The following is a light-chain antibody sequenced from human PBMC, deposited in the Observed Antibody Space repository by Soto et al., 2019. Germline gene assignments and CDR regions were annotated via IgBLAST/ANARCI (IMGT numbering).Light chain of an antibody. CDR1: QSISSY. J-gene: IGKJ3*01. CDR2: DAS. V-gene: IGKV3D-15*01. Sequence: EVVLTQSPDNLSLPPGERATLSCRASQSISSYLAWYQQKPGQAPRLLIYDASSRATGIPARFSGSGSGTEFTLTISSLQSEDFAIYYCQEYNNWPPFTFGPGTKVDIK. CDR3: QEYNNWPPFT.